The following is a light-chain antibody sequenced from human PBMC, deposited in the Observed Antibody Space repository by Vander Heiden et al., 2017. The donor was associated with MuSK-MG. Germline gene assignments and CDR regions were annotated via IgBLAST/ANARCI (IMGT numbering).Light chain of an antibody. CDR3: QQSDSTPQT. Sequence: DIQMTQSPSSLSASVGDRVTITCRASQSISSYLNWYQQKPGKAPKLLIYAASSLQSGVPSRFSGSGSRTDFTLTISSLQPEDFATYYCQQSDSTPQTFGQGTKVEIK. CDR2: AAS. V-gene: IGKV1-39*01. J-gene: IGKJ1*01. CDR1: QSISSY.